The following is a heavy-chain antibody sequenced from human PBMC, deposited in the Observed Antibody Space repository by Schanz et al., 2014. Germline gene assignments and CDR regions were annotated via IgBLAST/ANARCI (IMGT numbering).Heavy chain of an antibody. V-gene: IGHV1-18*04. Sequence: QVQLVQSGAEVKKPGASVKVSCKASGYTFTSYGVSWVRQAPGQGLEWMGWISTYTGNTNYAQRLQDRVTMTTDTSTGTAYMELRSLRSDDTALYYCTRGGYSYALSAFDIWGQGTMVTVSS. D-gene: IGHD5-18*01. CDR1: GYTFTSYG. CDR3: TRGGYSYALSAFDI. J-gene: IGHJ3*02. CDR2: ISTYTGNT.